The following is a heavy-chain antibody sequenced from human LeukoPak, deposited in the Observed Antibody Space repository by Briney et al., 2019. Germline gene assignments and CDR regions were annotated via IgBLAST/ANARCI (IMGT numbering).Heavy chain of an antibody. CDR2: IRSRANSYLT. V-gene: IGHV3-73*01. D-gene: IGHD2-2*01. Sequence: PGGSLKLTCAVYGVTFSGSAMHWVRQASGKGLEWVGRIRSRANSYLTADAAAVTGRFINSRDDSSNTAYLQMNSLTTEDTAVYYCTRHSDTYCSRANCYVDNFYGLDVWGQGTRVTVSS. CDR3: TRHSDTYCSRANCYVDNFYGLDV. J-gene: IGHJ6*02. CDR1: GVTFSGSA.